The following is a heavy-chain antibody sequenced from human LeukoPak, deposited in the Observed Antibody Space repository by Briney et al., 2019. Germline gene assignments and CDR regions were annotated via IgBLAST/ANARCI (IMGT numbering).Heavy chain of an antibody. V-gene: IGHV1-46*03. CDR2: INPSGGST. D-gene: IGHD3-22*01. CDR1: GYTFTSYY. CDR3: ARDDSSGYSPFY. Sequence: ASVKVSCKASGYTFTSYYMHWVRQAPGQGLEWMGIINPSGGSTSYAQKFQGRVTMTRNTSTSTVYMELSSLRSEDTAVYYCARDDSSGYSPFYWGQGTLVTVSS. J-gene: IGHJ4*02.